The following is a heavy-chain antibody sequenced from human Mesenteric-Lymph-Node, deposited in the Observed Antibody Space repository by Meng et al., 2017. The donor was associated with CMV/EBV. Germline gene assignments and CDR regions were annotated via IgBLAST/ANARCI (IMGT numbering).Heavy chain of an antibody. CDR1: GFTFSSYA. J-gene: IGHJ4*02. D-gene: IGHD6-19*01. V-gene: IGHV3-66*03. CDR3: ARDGAVSGAAGD. CDR2: TFASGST. Sequence: GESLKISCAASGFTFSSYAMSWVRQAPGKGLEWVSVTFASGSTHYAVSVKGRFTISRDESKNSLYLQMNSLRPEDTAVYFCARDGAVSGAAGDWGQGTLVTVSS.